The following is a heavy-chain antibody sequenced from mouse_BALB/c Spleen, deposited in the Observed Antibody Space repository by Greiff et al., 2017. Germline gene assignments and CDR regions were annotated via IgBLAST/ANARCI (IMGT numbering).Heavy chain of an antibody. V-gene: IGHV5-17*02. CDR2: ISSGSSTI. J-gene: IGHJ4*01. CDR1: GFTFSSFG. Sequence: EVNLVESGGGLVQPGGSRKLSCAASGFTFSSFGMHWVRQAPEKGLEWVAYISSGSSTIYYADTVKGRFTISRDNPKNTLFLQMTSLRSEDTAMYYCARSSLYYAMDYWGQGTSVTVSS. CDR3: ARSSLYYAMDY. D-gene: IGHD1-1*01.